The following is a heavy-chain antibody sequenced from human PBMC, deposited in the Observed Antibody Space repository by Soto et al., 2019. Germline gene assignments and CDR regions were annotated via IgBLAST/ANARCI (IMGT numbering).Heavy chain of an antibody. D-gene: IGHD3-22*01. Sequence: RASVKVSCKASGYTFASYGISWVRQAPGQGPEWMGWISGYNGKTQYAEKFQGRLTMTTDTSTSAAHMEVRSLRSDDTAVYYCARDNYERSGYFDYWGQGTLVTVSS. CDR1: GYTFASYG. J-gene: IGHJ4*02. V-gene: IGHV1-18*04. CDR3: ARDNYERSGYFDY. CDR2: ISGYNGKT.